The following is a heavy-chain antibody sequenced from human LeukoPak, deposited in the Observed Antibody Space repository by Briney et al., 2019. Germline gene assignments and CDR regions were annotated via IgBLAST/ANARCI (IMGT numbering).Heavy chain of an antibody. CDR1: GFTFHVYT. Sequence: GGSLRLSCAASGFTFHVYTMNWVRQAPGKGLEWVSSMSTSETYTYYADSVKGRFTISRDNAKNSLYLEMHSLRAEDTAIYYCSRDDGFSYGSSARYWGQGTLVTVSS. D-gene: IGHD6-6*01. J-gene: IGHJ4*02. CDR3: SRDDGFSYGSSARY. CDR2: MSTSETYT. V-gene: IGHV3-21*01.